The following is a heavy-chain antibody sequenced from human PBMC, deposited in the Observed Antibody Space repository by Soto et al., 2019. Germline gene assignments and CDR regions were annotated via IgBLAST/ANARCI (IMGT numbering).Heavy chain of an antibody. CDR3: ARGAARLRFFDY. Sequence: SATLSLTCTVSGGSISSSSYYWGWIRQPPGKGLEWIGSIYYSGSTYYNPSLKSRVTISVDTPKNQFSLKLSSVTAADTAVYYCARGAARLRFFDYWGQGTLVTVSS. CDR2: IYYSGST. CDR1: GGSISSSSYY. J-gene: IGHJ4*02. D-gene: IGHD6-6*01. V-gene: IGHV4-39*01.